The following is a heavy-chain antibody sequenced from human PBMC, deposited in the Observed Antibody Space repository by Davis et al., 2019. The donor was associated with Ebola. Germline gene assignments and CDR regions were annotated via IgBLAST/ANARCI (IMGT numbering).Heavy chain of an antibody. CDR1: GFTFSNHA. J-gene: IGHJ4*02. CDR2: ISFDGSNK. V-gene: IGHV3-30-3*01. CDR3: ARDVGGRAGY. Sequence: GESLKISCAASGFTFSNHAMHWVRQAPGKGLEWVALISFDGSNKYYADSVKGRFTLSRDNAKNTLFLQMNSLRADDTAVYYCARDVGGRAGYWGQGTLVTVSS.